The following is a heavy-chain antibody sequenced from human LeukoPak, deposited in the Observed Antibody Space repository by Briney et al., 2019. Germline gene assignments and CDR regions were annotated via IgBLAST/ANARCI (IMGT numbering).Heavy chain of an antibody. CDR2: IYYSGST. CDR3: ARTGPNPVAFDI. Sequence: SETLSLTCTVSGGSISSYYWSWIRQPPGKGLEWIGYIYYSGSTNYNPSLKSRVTISVDTSKNQFSLKLSSVTAADTAVYYCARTGPNPVAFDIWGRGTMVTVSS. D-gene: IGHD2-8*02. CDR1: GGSISSYY. V-gene: IGHV4-59*01. J-gene: IGHJ3*02.